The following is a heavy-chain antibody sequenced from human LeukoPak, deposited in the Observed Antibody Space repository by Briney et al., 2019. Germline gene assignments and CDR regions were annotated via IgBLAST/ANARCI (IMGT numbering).Heavy chain of an antibody. CDR2: INHSGST. J-gene: IGHJ4*02. V-gene: IGHV4-34*01. CDR1: GGSFSGYY. Sequence: PSETLSLTCAVYGGSFSGYYWSWIRQPPGKGLEWVGEINHSGSTNYNPSLKSRVTISVDTSKNQFPLKLSSVTAADTAVYYCARGLGNFPPGGYWGQGTLVTVSS. D-gene: IGHD1-1*01. CDR3: ARGLGNFPPGGY.